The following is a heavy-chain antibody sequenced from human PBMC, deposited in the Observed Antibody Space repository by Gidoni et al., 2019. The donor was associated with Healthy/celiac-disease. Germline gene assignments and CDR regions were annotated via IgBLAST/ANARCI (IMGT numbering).Heavy chain of an antibody. CDR3: AKAIAVAEGGIFDAFDI. D-gene: IGHD6-19*01. J-gene: IGHJ3*02. V-gene: IGHV3-23*01. CDR2: ISGGCGST. Sequence: EVQLLESGGGLVQPGGSLRLSCAASGFHFSSEAMSWVRQAPGQGLGWVSAISGGCGSTYYADSVKGRFTISRDNSKNTLYLQMNSLRAEDTAVYYCAKAIAVAEGGIFDAFDIWGQGTMVTVSS. CDR1: GFHFSSEA.